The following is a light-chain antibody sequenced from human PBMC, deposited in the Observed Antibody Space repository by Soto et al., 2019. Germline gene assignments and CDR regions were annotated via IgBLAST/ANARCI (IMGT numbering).Light chain of an antibody. Sequence: DIQVTQHPSSLSASVGYRFTITCRASQGIKNYLAWYQQKPGETPKLLIYAASTLESGIPPRFSGSGSGTDFTLTINNLQPEDVATYYCQRYYNAPFTFGGGTTVDIK. CDR1: QGIKNY. J-gene: IGKJ4*01. CDR2: AAS. CDR3: QRYYNAPFT. V-gene: IGKV1-27*01.